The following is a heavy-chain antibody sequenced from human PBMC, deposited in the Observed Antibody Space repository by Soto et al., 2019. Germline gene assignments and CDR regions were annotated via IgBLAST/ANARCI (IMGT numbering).Heavy chain of an antibody. CDR2: IYYSGST. CDR3: ARFAIPRFWFDP. D-gene: IGHD2-21*01. V-gene: IGHV4-31*03. CDR1: GGSISSGGYY. J-gene: IGHJ5*02. Sequence: SETLSLTCTVSGGSISSGGYYWSWIRQHPGKGLEWIGYIYYSGSTYYNPSLKSRVTISVDTSKNQFSLKLSSVTAADTAVYYCARFAIPRFWFDPWGQGTLVTVS.